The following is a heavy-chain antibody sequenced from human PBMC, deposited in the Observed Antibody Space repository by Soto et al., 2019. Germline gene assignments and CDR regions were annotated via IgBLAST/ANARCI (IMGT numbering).Heavy chain of an antibody. V-gene: IGHV3-33*01. D-gene: IGHD3-9*01. Sequence: QVQLVESGGGVVQPGRSLRLSCAASGFTFSSYGMHWVRQAPGKGLEWVAVIWYDGSNKYYADSVKGRFTISRDNSKNTLYLQMNSLRAEDTAVYYCARGSLRYVRLSPFDYWGQGTLVTVSS. J-gene: IGHJ4*02. CDR2: IWYDGSNK. CDR1: GFTFSSYG. CDR3: ARGSLRYVRLSPFDY.